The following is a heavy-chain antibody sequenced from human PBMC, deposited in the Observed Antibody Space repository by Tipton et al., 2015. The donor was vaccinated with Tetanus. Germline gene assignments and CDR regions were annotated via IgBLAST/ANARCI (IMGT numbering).Heavy chain of an antibody. Sequence: SLRLSCAASGFYFPVYAVSWVRQVPGKGLEWVSSISGSGDRTYYSDSVEGRFTISRDNSANRLFLQMNSLKADDTAVYYCARAFCNYNCNGGYFVCWAQGPLATVSS. V-gene: IGHV3-23*01. CDR1: GFYFPVYA. CDR3: ARAFCNYNCNGGYFVC. D-gene: IGHD2/OR15-2a*01. J-gene: IGHJ4*02. CDR2: ISGSGDRT.